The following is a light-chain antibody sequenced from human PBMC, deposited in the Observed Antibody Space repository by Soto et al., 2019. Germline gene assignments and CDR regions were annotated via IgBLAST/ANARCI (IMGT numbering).Light chain of an antibody. Sequence: EIVLTQSPATLSLSPGERATLSCRASQSVSSCLAWYQQKPGQAPRLLIYDASNRATGIPARFSGSGSGTDFPPTTSRLGPAARAIYFCRKRGNWLTLGGGITVDTK. CDR1: QSVSSC. CDR3: RKRGNWLT. CDR2: DAS. V-gene: IGKV3-11*01. J-gene: IGKJ4*01.